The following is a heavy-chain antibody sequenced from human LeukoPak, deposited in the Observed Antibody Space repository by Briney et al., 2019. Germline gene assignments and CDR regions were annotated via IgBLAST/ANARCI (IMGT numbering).Heavy chain of an antibody. Sequence: GGSLRLSCEASGFTFDDYDMSWVRQAPGKGLEWVAVIWYDGSNKYYADSVKGRFTISRDNSKNTLYLQMNSLRAEDTAVYYCARAEGYYDSSGNDAFDIWGQGTMVTVSS. CDR1: GFTFDDYD. D-gene: IGHD3-22*01. J-gene: IGHJ3*02. CDR3: ARAEGYYDSSGNDAFDI. V-gene: IGHV3-33*08. CDR2: IWYDGSNK.